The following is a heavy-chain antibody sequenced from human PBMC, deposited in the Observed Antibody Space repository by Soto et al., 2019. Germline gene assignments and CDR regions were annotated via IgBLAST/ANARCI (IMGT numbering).Heavy chain of an antibody. CDR2: TYTSGST. CDR3: ARDTAWAAAGYYYYYGIGV. CDR1: GGPISSYY. J-gene: IGHJ6*02. V-gene: IGHV4-4*07. D-gene: IGHD6-13*01. Sequence: SETLSRTCTVSGGPISSYYWSWIRQPAGKGLEWIGRTYTSGSTNYNPSLKSRITMSVDTSKNQFSLKLSSVPAADTAVYYCARDTAWAAAGYYYYYGIGVWRQGTTVTVSS.